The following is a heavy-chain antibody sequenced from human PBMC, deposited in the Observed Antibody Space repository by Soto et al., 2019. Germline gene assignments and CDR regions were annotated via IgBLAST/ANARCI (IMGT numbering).Heavy chain of an antibody. Sequence: ASVKVSCKASGGTFSSYAISWVRQAPGQGLEWMGGIIPIFGTANYAQKFQGRVTITADKSTSTAYMELSSLRSEDTAVYYCASSGYDYVTGYYYYGMDVWGQGTTVTVSS. D-gene: IGHD5-12*01. V-gene: IGHV1-69*06. J-gene: IGHJ6*02. CDR2: IIPIFGTA. CDR3: ASSGYDYVTGYYYYGMDV. CDR1: GGTFSSYA.